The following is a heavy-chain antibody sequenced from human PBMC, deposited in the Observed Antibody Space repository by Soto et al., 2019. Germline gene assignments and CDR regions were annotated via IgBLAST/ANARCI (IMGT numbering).Heavy chain of an antibody. CDR1: GFTFSSYG. CDR3: AKRPDWFDP. CDR2: ISGSGGST. Sequence: GGSLRLSCAASGFTFSSYGMSWVRQAPGKGLEWVSVISGSGGSTYYADSVKGRFTISRDNSKNTVYLQMNRLRAEDTAVYYCAKRPDWFDPWGQGTLVTVSS. J-gene: IGHJ5*02. V-gene: IGHV3-23*01.